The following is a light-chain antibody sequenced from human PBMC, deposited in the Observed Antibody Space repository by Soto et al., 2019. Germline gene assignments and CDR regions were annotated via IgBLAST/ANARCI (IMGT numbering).Light chain of an antibody. V-gene: IGLV2-14*01. CDR3: ISYTSNSTPYL. CDR1: SSDVGGYNY. Sequence: QSVLTQPASVSGSPGQSITISCTGTSSDVGGYNYVSWYQQHPGKAPKLMIYEVSHRPSGVSNRFSGSNSGNTASLTISGLQDEDEADYYCISYTSNSTPYLFGTGTKLTVL. J-gene: IGLJ1*01. CDR2: EVS.